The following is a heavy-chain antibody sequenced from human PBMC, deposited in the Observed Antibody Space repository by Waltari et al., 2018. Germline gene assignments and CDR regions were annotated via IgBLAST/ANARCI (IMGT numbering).Heavy chain of an antibody. V-gene: IGHV4-34*01. Sequence: QVQLQQWGAGLLMPSETLSLTCAVYGGSFSGYYWRWIRQPPGTGLEWIGEINHSGSTNYNPSLKSRVTISVDTSKNQFSLKLSSVTAADTAVYYCARGSKAARPRFDYWGQGTLVTVSS. CDR1: GGSFSGYY. J-gene: IGHJ4*02. CDR2: INHSGST. D-gene: IGHD6-6*01. CDR3: ARGSKAARPRFDY.